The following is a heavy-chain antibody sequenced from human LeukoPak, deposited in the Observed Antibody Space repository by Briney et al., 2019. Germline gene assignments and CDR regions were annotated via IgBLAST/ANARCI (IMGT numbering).Heavy chain of an antibody. J-gene: IGHJ4*02. V-gene: IGHV4-39*01. CDR1: GASISSSNYY. D-gene: IGHD3-22*01. Sequence: SETLSLTCTVSGASISSSNYYWGWIRQPPGKGLEWIGTIYYTGSSYYNPSLKSRVTIFVDTSKNQFSLQLSSVTAADTAVYYCARGGVIFDSSGYYPLDYWGQGTLVTVSS. CDR3: ARGGVIFDSSGYYPLDY. CDR2: IYYTGSS.